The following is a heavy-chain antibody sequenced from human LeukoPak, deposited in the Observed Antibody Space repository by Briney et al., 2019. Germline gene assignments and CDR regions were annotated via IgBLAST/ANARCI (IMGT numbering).Heavy chain of an antibody. CDR1: GFIFSSYS. J-gene: IGHJ3*02. Sequence: GGSLRLSCAASGFIFSSYSVNWVRQAPGQGLEWVSSISSSSSDIYYAGSVKGRFTISRDNAKNSLYLQMNSLRAEDTAVYYCARHFDAFDIWGQGTMVTVSS. CDR2: ISSSSSDI. CDR3: ARHFDAFDI. V-gene: IGHV3-21*01.